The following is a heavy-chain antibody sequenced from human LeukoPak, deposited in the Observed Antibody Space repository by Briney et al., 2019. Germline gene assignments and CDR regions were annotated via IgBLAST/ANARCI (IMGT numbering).Heavy chain of an antibody. CDR3: GKATAAAGTYDY. CDR2: INSDGSST. Sequence: GGSLRLSCAASGFTFSNYVMSWVRQAPGKGLVWVSRINSDGSSTSYADSVKGRFTISRDNAKNTLYLQMNSLRAEDTAVYYCGKATAAAGTYDYWGQGTLVTVSS. V-gene: IGHV3-74*01. D-gene: IGHD6-13*01. J-gene: IGHJ4*02. CDR1: GFTFSNYV.